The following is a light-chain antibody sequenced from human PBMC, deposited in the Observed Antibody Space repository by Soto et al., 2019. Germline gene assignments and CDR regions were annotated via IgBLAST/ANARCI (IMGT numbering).Light chain of an antibody. CDR3: QQYDTYWT. V-gene: IGKV1-5*03. CDR2: KAS. Sequence: IQMTQSPSTLPASVGDRVTITGRASLSISSWLAWSPPXPGKAPKVLIYKASSLESGAPSRFSGSGSGTEFTLTISSLQPDDFATYYCQQYDTYWTFGQGTKVDIK. J-gene: IGKJ1*01. CDR1: LSISSW.